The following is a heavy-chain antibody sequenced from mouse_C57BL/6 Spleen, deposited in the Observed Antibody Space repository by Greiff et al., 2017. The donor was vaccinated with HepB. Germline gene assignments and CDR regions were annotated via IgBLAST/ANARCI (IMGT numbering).Heavy chain of an antibody. V-gene: IGHV2-2*01. CDR3: ARSPIYDGYYNAMDY. CDR1: GFSLTSYG. J-gene: IGHJ4*01. CDR2: IWSGGST. D-gene: IGHD2-3*01. Sequence: QVQLKESGPGLVQPSQSLSITCTVSGFSLTSYGVHWVRQSPGKGLEWLGVIWSGGSTDYNAAFISRLSISKDNSKSQVFFKMNSLQADDTAIYHCARSPIYDGYYNAMDYWGQGTSVTVAS.